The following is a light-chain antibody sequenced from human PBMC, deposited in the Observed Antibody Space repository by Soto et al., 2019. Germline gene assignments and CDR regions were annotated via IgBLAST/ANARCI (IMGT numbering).Light chain of an antibody. CDR2: DAS. Sequence: EIVLTQSPATLSLSPGERATLSCRASQSVGTYLAWYQQKPGQAPRLLIYDASKRATGIPARFSGSGSGTDFTLTLSSLEPEDSAVYYCQQRSNWPFTFGPGTKMDIK. V-gene: IGKV3-11*01. CDR3: QQRSNWPFT. J-gene: IGKJ3*01. CDR1: QSVGTY.